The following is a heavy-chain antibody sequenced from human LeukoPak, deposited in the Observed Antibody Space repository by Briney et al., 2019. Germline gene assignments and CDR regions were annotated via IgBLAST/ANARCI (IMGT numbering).Heavy chain of an antibody. CDR3: ARDNGIAAAGTT. Sequence: WASVKVSCKASGYTFTGYYMHWVRQAPGQGLEWMGWINPNSGGTNYAQKFQGRVTMTRDTSISTAYMELSRLRSDDTAVYYCARDNGIAAAGTTWGQGTLVTVSS. D-gene: IGHD6-13*01. CDR2: INPNSGGT. CDR1: GYTFTGYY. V-gene: IGHV1-2*02. J-gene: IGHJ5*02.